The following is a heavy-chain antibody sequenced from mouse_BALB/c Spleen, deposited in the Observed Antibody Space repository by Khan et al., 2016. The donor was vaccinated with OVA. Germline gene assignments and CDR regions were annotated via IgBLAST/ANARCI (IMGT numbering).Heavy chain of an antibody. D-gene: IGHD2-12*01. V-gene: IGHV9-4*02. CDR2: INTHSGVP. J-gene: IGHJ4*01. CDR1: GYTFTTAG. CDR3: ARGGAAYYRNDGGAMDY. Sequence: HLVLSVPALKKPGETVRISCKASGYTFTTAGMQWVQKMPGKGLKWIGWINTHSGVPKYAEDFKGRFAFSLETSASTVYLQMTNLKNEDTATDFCARGGAAYYRNDGGAMDYWGQGNTVTVTS.